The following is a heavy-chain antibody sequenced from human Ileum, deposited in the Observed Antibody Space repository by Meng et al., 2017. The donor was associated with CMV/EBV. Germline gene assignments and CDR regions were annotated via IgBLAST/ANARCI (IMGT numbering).Heavy chain of an antibody. V-gene: IGHV3-23*01. CDR2: LTSDGST. CDR1: GFPFSNYW. D-gene: IGHD3-10*01. J-gene: IGHJ5*02. CDR3: AKDMGPVRGVPNWFDP. Sequence: GESLKISCATSGFPFSNYWMHWVRQAPGKGPEWVLGLTSDGSTYYADSVKGRFTISRDNSKNTLYLQMNSLRAEDTAIYYCAKDMGPVRGVPNWFDPWGQGTLVTVSS.